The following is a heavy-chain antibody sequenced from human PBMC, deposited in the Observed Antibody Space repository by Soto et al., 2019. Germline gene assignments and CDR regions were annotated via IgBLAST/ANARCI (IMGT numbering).Heavy chain of an antibody. Sequence: QVLLVQSGAEVKKPGSSVKVSCKASGGTFSSYTISWVRQAPGQGLEWMGRIIPILGIANYAQKFQGRVTITADKSTSTAYMELSSLRSEDTAVYYCARLVTGSQFDYWGQGTLVTVSS. CDR1: GGTFSSYT. V-gene: IGHV1-69*02. D-gene: IGHD2-8*02. CDR3: ARLVTGSQFDY. CDR2: IIPILGIA. J-gene: IGHJ4*02.